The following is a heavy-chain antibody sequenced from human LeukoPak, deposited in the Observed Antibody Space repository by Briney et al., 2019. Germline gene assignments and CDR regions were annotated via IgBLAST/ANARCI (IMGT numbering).Heavy chain of an antibody. CDR1: GFPFSIYE. CDR2: IGSSGTTR. V-gene: IGHV3-48*03. D-gene: IGHD2-15*01. CDR3: ARDRGYCTGGSCYRYFEK. Sequence: GGSLRLSCAVSGFPFSIYEMNWVRQAPGKGLEWVSNIGSSGTTRYYADSVKGRFSISRDNAKNSLYLQMNTLRAEDTAVYYCARDRGYCTGGSCYRYFEKWGQGTLVTVSS. J-gene: IGHJ4*02.